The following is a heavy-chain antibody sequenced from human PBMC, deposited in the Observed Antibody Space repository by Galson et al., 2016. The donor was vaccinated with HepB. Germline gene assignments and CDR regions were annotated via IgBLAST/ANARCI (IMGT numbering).Heavy chain of an antibody. CDR1: AFSLRSFG. V-gene: IGHV3-33*01. CDR3: ARARTPGVIVKRAFDD. CDR2: ILYDGSNK. D-gene: IGHD3-16*02. Sequence: SLRLSCAASAFSLRSFGMHWVRQAPGKGLEWVAMILYDGSNKFYADSVKGRSTISRDNFKNTLYLQMNNLRVEDTAVYYCARARTPGVIVKRAFDDWGQGTLVTVSS. J-gene: IGHJ4*02.